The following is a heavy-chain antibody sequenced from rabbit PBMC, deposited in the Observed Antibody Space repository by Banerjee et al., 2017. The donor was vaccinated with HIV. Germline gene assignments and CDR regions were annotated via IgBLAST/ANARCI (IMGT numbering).Heavy chain of an antibody. CDR1: GFDFTNNA. Sequence: QEQLEESGGDLVKPEGSLTLTCTASGFDFTNNAMCWVRQAPGKGLEWIASIDTGDGSTYYASWAKGRFTISKTSSTTVTLQMTNLTAADTATYFCARDLAGVIGWNFALWGQGTLVTVS. D-gene: IGHD4-1*01. J-gene: IGHJ4*01. CDR3: ARDLAGVIGWNFAL. CDR2: IDTGDGST. V-gene: IGHV1S45*01.